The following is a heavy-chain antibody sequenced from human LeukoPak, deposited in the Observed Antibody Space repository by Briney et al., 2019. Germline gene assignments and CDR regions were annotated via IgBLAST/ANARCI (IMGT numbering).Heavy chain of an antibody. CDR2: ISGSGGST. CDR1: GFTFSSYG. J-gene: IGHJ4*02. V-gene: IGHV3-23*01. CDR3: AKGRSLPPYYFDY. Sequence: GGSLRLSCAASGFTFSSYGMSWVREAPGKGVEWVSAISGSGGSTYYADSVTGRFTISRDNSKNTLYLQMNSLRAEDTAVYYCAKGRSLPPYYFDYWGQGTLVTVSS.